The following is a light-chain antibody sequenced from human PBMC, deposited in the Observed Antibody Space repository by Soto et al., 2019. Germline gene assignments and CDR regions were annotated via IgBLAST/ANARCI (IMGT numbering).Light chain of an antibody. Sequence: EMVMTQSPSTLSVSPGERATLSCRASQSVSSNLAWYQQKPGQAPRLLIHGASTRATGIPARFSGSGSGTEFTLTISSLQSEDFAVYYCQQYGSSPGTFGQGTKVDIK. CDR3: QQYGSSPGT. V-gene: IGKV3-15*01. J-gene: IGKJ1*01. CDR2: GAS. CDR1: QSVSSN.